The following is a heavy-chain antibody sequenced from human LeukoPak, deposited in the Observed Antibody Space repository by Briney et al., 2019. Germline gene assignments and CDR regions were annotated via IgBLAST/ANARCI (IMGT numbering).Heavy chain of an antibody. CDR3: TTPEEGYSDY. V-gene: IGHV3-15*01. J-gene: IGHJ4*02. Sequence: PGGSLRLSCAASGFTFSHAWMSWVRQAPGKGLEWVGRIKSKTDGGTTDYAAPVKGRFTISRGDSKNTLYLQMNSLKTEDTAVYFCTTPEEGYSDYWGQGTLVTVSS. CDR1: GFTFSHAW. CDR2: IKSKTDGGTT.